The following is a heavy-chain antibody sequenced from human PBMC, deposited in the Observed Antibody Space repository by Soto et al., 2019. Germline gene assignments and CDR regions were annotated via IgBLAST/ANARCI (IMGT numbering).Heavy chain of an antibody. D-gene: IGHD3-10*01. Sequence: PSETLSLTCTVPGGSISSYYWSWIRQPPGKGLEWIGYIYYSGSTNYNPSLKSRVTISVDTSKNQFSLKLSSLIAADTAVYYCARHTPPFFYGWGPWYFWGQGPTATVS. CDR3: ARHTPPFFYGWGPWYF. CDR2: IYYSGST. J-gene: IGHJ6*02. CDR1: GGSISSYY. V-gene: IGHV4-59*08.